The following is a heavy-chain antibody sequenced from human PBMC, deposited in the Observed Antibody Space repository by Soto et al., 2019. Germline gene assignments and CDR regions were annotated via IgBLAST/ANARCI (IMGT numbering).Heavy chain of an antibody. CDR3: ARGGVPAAIVARYYFDY. Sequence: QVQLVQSGAEVKKPGSSVKVSCKASGGTFSSYAISWVRQAPGQGLEWMGGIIPIFGTANYAQKFQGRVTITADKSTSTAYMELSSLRSEDTAVYYCARGGVPAAIVARYYFDYWGQGTLVTVSS. J-gene: IGHJ4*02. CDR2: IIPIFGTA. D-gene: IGHD2-2*01. CDR1: GGTFSSYA. V-gene: IGHV1-69*06.